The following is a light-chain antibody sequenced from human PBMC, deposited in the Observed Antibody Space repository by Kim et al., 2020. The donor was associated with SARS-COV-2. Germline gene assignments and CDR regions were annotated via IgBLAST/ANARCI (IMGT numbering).Light chain of an antibody. Sequence: AIRITQSPSSLSASTGDRVTITCRASQDISNSLAWYQQKPGKAPKLLIYAASTLQSGVPSRFSGSGSGTDFTLTISCLQSEDFATFYCQHYYSYPWTFGQGTKVDIK. CDR3: QHYYSYPWT. CDR1: QDISNS. V-gene: IGKV1-8*01. J-gene: IGKJ1*01. CDR2: AAS.